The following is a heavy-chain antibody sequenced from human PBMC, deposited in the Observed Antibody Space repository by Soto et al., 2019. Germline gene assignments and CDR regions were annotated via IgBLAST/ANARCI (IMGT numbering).Heavy chain of an antibody. CDR1: GGSTSGSY. CDR2: IHYSGTT. D-gene: IGHD5-12*01. Sequence: PSETLSLTCNVTGGSTSGSYWSWVRQSTGKGLEWIGYIHYSGTTTYSPSLRSRVTISLDPSESQFSLKLTSVTAADTAIYYCARESIGGWLLSWGRGSLVTVSS. CDR3: ARESIGGWLLS. J-gene: IGHJ5*02. V-gene: IGHV4-59*01.